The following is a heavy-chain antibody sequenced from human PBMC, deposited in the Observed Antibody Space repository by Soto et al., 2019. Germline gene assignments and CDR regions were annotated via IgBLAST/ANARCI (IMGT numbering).Heavy chain of an antibody. J-gene: IGHJ6*02. V-gene: IGHV4-34*01. Sequence: QVQLQQWGAGLLKPSETLSLTCTVFGGSFTGYYWSWISQPPGKGLEWIGEINHGGSTDYNPSLKSRVTISVDTSKKQFSLKLSSVTAADTAVYYCARSPTFYSDTGGYDLTWYSGMDVWGQGTTVTVSS. D-gene: IGHD3-22*01. CDR1: GGSFTGYY. CDR2: INHGGST. CDR3: ARSPTFYSDTGGYDLTWYSGMDV.